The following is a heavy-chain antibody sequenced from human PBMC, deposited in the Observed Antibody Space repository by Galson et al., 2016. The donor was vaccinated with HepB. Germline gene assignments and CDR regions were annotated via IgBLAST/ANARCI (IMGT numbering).Heavy chain of an antibody. J-gene: IGHJ6*02. D-gene: IGHD3-10*01. CDR3: ARGPGSYYRGREYYYGMDV. CDR1: GFSFRSYA. Sequence: SLRLSCAASGFSFRSYAMHWVRQVPGKGLEWVAVISYDGSDKYYADSVKGRFTISRDNSKNTLYLQMNSLRAEDTSVYYCARGPGSYYRGREYYYGMDVWGQGTTVTVSS. CDR2: ISYDGSDK. V-gene: IGHV3-30*04.